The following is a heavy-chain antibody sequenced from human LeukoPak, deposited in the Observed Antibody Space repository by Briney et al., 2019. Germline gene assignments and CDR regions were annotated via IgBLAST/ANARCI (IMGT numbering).Heavy chain of an antibody. Sequence: SETLSLTCTVSGGSISSSSYYWGWIRQPPGKGLEWIGRIYYSGSTYYNPSLKSRVTISVDTSKNQFSLKLSSVTAADTAVYYCARSVVAATFGYWGQGTLVTVSS. CDR3: ARSVVAATFGY. CDR2: IYYSGST. V-gene: IGHV4-39*07. J-gene: IGHJ4*02. CDR1: GGSISSSSYY. D-gene: IGHD2-15*01.